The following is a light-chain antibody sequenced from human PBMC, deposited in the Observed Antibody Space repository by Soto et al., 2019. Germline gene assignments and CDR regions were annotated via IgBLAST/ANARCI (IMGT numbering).Light chain of an antibody. J-gene: IGKJ1*01. CDR2: GAS. Sequence: EIVLTQSPGTLSLSPGERATLSCRASQSVSSSYLAWYQQKPGQPPRLLIYGASSSATGIPDRFSGSGSGTDFTLTISRLEPEDFAVYYCQQYGSSPPWTFGQGTKVEIK. CDR1: QSVSSSY. V-gene: IGKV3-20*01. CDR3: QQYGSSPPWT.